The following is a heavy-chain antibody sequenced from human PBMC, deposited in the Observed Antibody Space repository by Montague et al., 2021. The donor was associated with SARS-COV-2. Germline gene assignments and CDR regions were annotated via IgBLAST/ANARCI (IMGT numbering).Heavy chain of an antibody. J-gene: IGHJ5*02. Sequence: SETLSLTCSVSDDSIRSSGYYWGWIRQPPGKGLEWIGTVYYSGSTNYNPSLKSRVTMPVDTSKNQFSLELRSVTAADTAVYYCARLGFVELWLNLGWFDPWGQGTLVTVSS. CDR3: ARLGFVELWLNLGWFDP. CDR2: VYYSGST. CDR1: DDSIRSSGYY. D-gene: IGHD3-16*02. V-gene: IGHV4-39*01.